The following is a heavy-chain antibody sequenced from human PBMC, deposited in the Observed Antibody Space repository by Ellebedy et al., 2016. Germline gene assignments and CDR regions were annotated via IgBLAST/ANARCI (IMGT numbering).Heavy chain of an antibody. CDR3: ARGKWELLRANYYYGMDV. V-gene: IGHV1-69*13. CDR1: GGTFSSYA. CDR2: IIPIFGTA. J-gene: IGHJ6*02. D-gene: IGHD1-26*01. Sequence: ASVKVSCKASGGTFSSYAISWVRQAPGQGLEWMGGIIPIFGTANYAQKFQGRVTITADESTSTAYMELSSLRSEDTAVYYCARGKWELLRANYYYGMDVWGQGTTVTVSS.